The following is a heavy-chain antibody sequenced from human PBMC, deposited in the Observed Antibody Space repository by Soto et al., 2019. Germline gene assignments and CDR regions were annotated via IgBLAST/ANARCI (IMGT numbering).Heavy chain of an antibody. CDR1: GLTFSSYW. D-gene: IGHD6-13*01. CDR2: IKQERSKK. V-gene: IGHV3-7*01. Sequence: GGSLRLSCADAGLTFSSYWMSWVRQATGRGVEWMANIKQERSKKYYVDPVKGRLAISRDNAKNPLYLQMNSLRAQDPAVYYCARAVYSSSSSGDYWGQGTLVTVSS. CDR3: ARAVYSSSSSGDY. J-gene: IGHJ4*02.